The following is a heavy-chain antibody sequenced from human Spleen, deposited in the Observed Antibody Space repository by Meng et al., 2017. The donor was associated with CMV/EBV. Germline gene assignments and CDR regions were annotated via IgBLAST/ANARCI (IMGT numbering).Heavy chain of an antibody. CDR1: GGTFSSHI. CDR2: IIPILGVA. CDR3: ARDHCSSTSCYYYYGMDV. V-gene: IGHV1-69*04. J-gene: IGHJ6*02. Sequence: SVKVSCKASGGTFSSHIFSWVRQAPGQGLDWMGRIIPILGVANYAQKFQDRVTITADESTSTAYMELRSLRSDDTAVYYCARDHCSSTSCYYYYGMDVWGQGTTVTVSS. D-gene: IGHD2-2*01.